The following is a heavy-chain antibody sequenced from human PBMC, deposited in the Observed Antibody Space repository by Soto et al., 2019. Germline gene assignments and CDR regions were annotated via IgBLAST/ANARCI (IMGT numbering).Heavy chain of an antibody. CDR1: GFTVSNYW. V-gene: IGHV3-23*01. Sequence: PGGSLRLSCAASGFTVSNYWIHWVRQAPGKGPMWVSRISGGGSSTYYADSVKGRFTISRDNSKNTLYLQMNSLRAEDTAVYYCAEHPRVVVVPAAMRRYYYYYMDVWGKGTTVTVSS. CDR3: AEHPRVVVVPAAMRRYYYYYMDV. CDR2: ISGGGSST. J-gene: IGHJ6*03. D-gene: IGHD2-2*01.